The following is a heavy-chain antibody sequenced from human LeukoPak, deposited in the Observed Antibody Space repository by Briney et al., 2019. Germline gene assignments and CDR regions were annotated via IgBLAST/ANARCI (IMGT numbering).Heavy chain of an antibody. CDR3: ARVRDFDY. V-gene: IGHV3-30*04. J-gene: IGHJ4*02. CDR1: GLTFNTYA. Sequence: GGSLRLSCAVSGLTFNTYAMSWVRQAPGKGLEWVAVISYDGSSKYYADSVKGRFTISRDNSKNTLYLQMNSLRAEDTAVYYCARVRDFDYWGQGTLVTVSS. D-gene: IGHD3-10*01. CDR2: ISYDGSSK.